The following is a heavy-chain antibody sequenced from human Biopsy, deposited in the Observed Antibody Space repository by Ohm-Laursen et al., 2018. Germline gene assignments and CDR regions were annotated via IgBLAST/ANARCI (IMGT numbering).Heavy chain of an antibody. J-gene: IGHJ4*02. Sequence: SSVKVSCKAPTGTFNSYGIIWVRQAPGQGLEWMGRIILILRTTAYAQTFLGRVTITADSPTSTVDMELTSLTSDDTAVYFCAREALGYPLPCDDWGQGTLVTVFS. CDR2: IILILRTT. CDR1: TGTFNSYG. V-gene: IGHV1-69*11. CDR3: AREALGYPLPCDD. D-gene: IGHD5-18*01.